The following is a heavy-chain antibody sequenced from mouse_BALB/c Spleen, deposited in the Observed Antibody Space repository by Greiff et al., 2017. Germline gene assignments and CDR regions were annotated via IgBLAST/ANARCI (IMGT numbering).Heavy chain of an antibody. D-gene: IGHD2-3*01. CDR2: ISSGGST. J-gene: IGHJ3*01. CDR3: ARGWGYSFAY. V-gene: IGHV5-6-5*01. CDR1: GFTFSSYA. Sequence: EVQVVESGGGLVKPGGSLKLSCAASGFTFSSYAMSWVRQTPEKRLEWVASISSGGSTYYPDSVKGRFTISRDNARNILYLQMSSLRSEDTAMYYCARGWGYSFAYWGQGTLVTVSA.